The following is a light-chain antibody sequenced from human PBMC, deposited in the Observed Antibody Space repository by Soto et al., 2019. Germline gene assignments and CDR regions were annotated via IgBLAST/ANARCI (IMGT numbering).Light chain of an antibody. CDR2: QAS. V-gene: IGKV1-5*03. Sequence: DIQMTQSPSTPSASVGDRVTITCRASQSVDSWLAWYQQKPGKAPKLLIYQASSLESGVPSRFSGSGSGTEFTLTSSSLQPDDFATYYGQQDNSYWWTFGQGTKVDMK. CDR3: QQDNSYWWT. J-gene: IGKJ1*01. CDR1: QSVDSW.